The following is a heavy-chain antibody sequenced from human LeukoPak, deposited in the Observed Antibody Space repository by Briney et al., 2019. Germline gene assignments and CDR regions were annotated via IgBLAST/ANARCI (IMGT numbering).Heavy chain of an antibody. CDR1: GFTFSSYW. V-gene: IGHV3-7*03. D-gene: IGHD3-22*01. CDR3: AKVARSHYYDGTGYRYFDY. J-gene: IGHJ4*02. CDR2: IKEDGSQK. Sequence: PGGSLRLSCAASGFTFSSYWMSWVRQAPGKGLEWVANIKEDGSQKYYVDSVKGRVSISRDNAKNSLYLQMNSLRAEDTALYYCAKVARSHYYDGTGYRYFDYWGQGTLVTVSS.